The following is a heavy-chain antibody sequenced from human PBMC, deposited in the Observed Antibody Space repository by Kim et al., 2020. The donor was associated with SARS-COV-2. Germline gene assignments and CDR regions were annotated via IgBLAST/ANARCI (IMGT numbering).Heavy chain of an antibody. V-gene: IGHV3-30*18. CDR2: ISYDGSNK. CDR1: GFTFSSYG. Sequence: GGSLRLSCAASGFTFSSYGMHWVRQAPGKGLEWVAVISYDGSNKYYADSVKGRFTISRDNSKNTLYLQMNSLRAEDTAVYYCAKDLMTTVTREGYWGQGTLVTVSS. D-gene: IGHD4-17*01. J-gene: IGHJ4*02. CDR3: AKDLMTTVTREGY.